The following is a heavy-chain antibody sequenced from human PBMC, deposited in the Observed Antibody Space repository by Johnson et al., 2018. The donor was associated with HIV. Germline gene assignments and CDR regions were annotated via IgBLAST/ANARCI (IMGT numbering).Heavy chain of an antibody. D-gene: IGHD4/OR15-4a*01. CDR3: ARVGANFDAFDI. CDR2: ISYDGSNK. J-gene: IGHJ3*02. CDR1: GFTFSSYA. V-gene: IGHV3-30-3*01. Sequence: QEQLVESGGGVVQPGRSLRLSCAASGFTFSSYAMHWVRQAPGKGLEWVAVISYDGSNKYYADSVKGRFTISRDNSKNTLYLQMNSLRAEDTAVYYCARVGANFDAFDIWGQGTMVTVSS.